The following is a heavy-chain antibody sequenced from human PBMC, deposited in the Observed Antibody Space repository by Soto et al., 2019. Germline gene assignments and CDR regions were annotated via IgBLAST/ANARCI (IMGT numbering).Heavy chain of an antibody. Sequence: QVQLQQWGAGLLKPSETLSLTCAVYGGSFSGYYWSWIRQPPGKGLEWIGEINHSGSTNNNPSLKTRVTISVDTPKNQFSPKLSSVTAAETAVYYCARGQSSLLLDCWGQGVLVTVSS. D-gene: IGHD2-8*02. J-gene: IGHJ4*02. CDR3: ARGQSSLLLDC. CDR1: GGSFSGYY. CDR2: INHSGST. V-gene: IGHV4-34*01.